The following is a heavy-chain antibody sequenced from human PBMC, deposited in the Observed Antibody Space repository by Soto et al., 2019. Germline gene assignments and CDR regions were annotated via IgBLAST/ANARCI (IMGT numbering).Heavy chain of an antibody. Sequence: VGPLRLSYAISGFTFSTHGMSWVRQTPGKGLEWVSTIDGSGSNTWYADSVRGRFTTSRDNSKNTLFLDMNTLRVEDTAVYRCACPLVVTGHNGFDPWGQGTLVTVSS. CDR1: GFTFSTHG. CDR2: IDGSGSNT. V-gene: IGHV3-23*01. D-gene: IGHD3-22*01. J-gene: IGHJ5*02. CDR3: ACPLVVTGHNGFDP.